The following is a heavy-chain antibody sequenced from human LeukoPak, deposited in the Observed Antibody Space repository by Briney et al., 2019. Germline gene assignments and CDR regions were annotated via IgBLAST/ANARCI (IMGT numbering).Heavy chain of an antibody. CDR1: GFTFSSYW. CDR3: ARSEGDFWSGHYFFDY. V-gene: IGHV3-74*01. J-gene: IGHJ4*02. Sequence: LSGGSLRLSCAASGFTFSSYWMHWVRQAPGKGLVWVSHINTDGSSTSYADSVKGRFTISRDNAKNTLYLQMNSLRPEDTAVYYCARSEGDFWSGHYFFDYWGQGTLVTVSS. D-gene: IGHD3-3*01. CDR2: INTDGSST.